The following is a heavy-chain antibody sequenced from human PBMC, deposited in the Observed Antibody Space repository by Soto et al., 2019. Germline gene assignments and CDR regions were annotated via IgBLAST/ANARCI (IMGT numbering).Heavy chain of an antibody. CDR2: INPYNGNT. Sequence: ASVEVSCKASGYRFTSYGSSWVRQAPGQGLEGMGWINPYNGNTNYAQKLQGRVTMTTDTSTSTAYMELRSLRSDDTAVYYCARDPVGGNWFDPWGQGTLVTVSS. J-gene: IGHJ5*02. CDR3: ARDPVGGNWFDP. V-gene: IGHV1-18*01. D-gene: IGHD1-26*01. CDR1: GYRFTSYG.